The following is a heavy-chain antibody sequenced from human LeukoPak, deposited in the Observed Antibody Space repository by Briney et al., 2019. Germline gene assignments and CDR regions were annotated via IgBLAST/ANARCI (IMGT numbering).Heavy chain of an antibody. J-gene: IGHJ4*02. V-gene: IGHV3-30-3*01. CDR1: GFTFSSYA. Sequence: GGSLRLSCAASGFTFSSYAMHWVRQALGKGLEWVAVISYDGSNKYYADSVKGRFTISRDNSKSTLYLQMNSLRAEDTAVYYCARDFDYWGQGTQVTVSS. CDR3: ARDFDY. CDR2: ISYDGSNK.